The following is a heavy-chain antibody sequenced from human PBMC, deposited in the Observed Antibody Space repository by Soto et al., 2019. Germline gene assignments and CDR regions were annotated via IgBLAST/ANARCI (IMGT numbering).Heavy chain of an antibody. CDR1: GCTLSELS. Sequence: GASVKVSCKVSGCTLSELSMHWVRQAPGKGLEWMGGFDPEDGETIYAQKFQGRVTMTEDTSTDTAYIDLSSLRSEDTAVYYCATSTTAVLKNYYFVMDVWGQGTTVTVSS. D-gene: IGHD4-17*01. CDR3: ATSTTAVLKNYYFVMDV. CDR2: FDPEDGET. J-gene: IGHJ6*02. V-gene: IGHV1-24*01.